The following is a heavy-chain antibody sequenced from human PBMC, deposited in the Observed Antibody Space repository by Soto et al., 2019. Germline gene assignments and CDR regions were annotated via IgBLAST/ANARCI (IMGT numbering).Heavy chain of an antibody. CDR1: GYSFTSYW. V-gene: IGHV5-51*01. D-gene: IGHD4-17*01. CDR2: IFPGDSDT. Sequence: GESLKISCKGSGYSFTSYWIGWVRQMPGKGLEWMGIIFPGDSDTRYSPSFQGQVTISADKSISTAYLQWSSLKASDTAMYYCARLVGYGDGEEIYWYFDLWGRGTLVTVSS. CDR3: ARLVGYGDGEEIYWYFDL. J-gene: IGHJ2*01.